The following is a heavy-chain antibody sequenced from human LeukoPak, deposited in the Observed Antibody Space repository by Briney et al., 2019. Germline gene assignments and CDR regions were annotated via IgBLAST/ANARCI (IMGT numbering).Heavy chain of an antibody. Sequence: ASVKVSCKASGYTFTSYYMHWVRQAPGQGLEWMGIINPSGGSTSYAQKFQGRVTMTRDMSTSTVYMELSSLRSEDTAVYYCARGEVGRGVIPYYYYYYMDVWGKGTTVTISS. CDR3: ARGEVGRGVIPYYYYYYMDV. J-gene: IGHJ6*03. CDR2: INPSGGST. V-gene: IGHV1-46*01. CDR1: GYTFTSYY. D-gene: IGHD3-10*01.